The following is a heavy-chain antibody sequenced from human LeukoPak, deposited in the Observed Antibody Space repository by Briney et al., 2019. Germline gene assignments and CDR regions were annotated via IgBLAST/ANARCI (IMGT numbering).Heavy chain of an antibody. CDR3: ARDPLDYDYVWGSYIDY. V-gene: IGHV1-2*02. Sequence: ASVKVSCKASGYTFTGYYMHWVRQAPGQGLEWMGWINPNSGGTNYAQKFQGRVTMTRDTSISTAYMELSRLRSDDTAVYYCARDPLDYDYVWGSYIDYWGQGTLVTVSS. CDR2: INPNSGGT. CDR1: GYTFTGYY. D-gene: IGHD3-16*01. J-gene: IGHJ4*02.